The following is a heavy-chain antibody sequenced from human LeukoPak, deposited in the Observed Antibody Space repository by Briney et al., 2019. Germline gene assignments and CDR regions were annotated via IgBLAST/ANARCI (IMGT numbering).Heavy chain of an antibody. V-gene: IGHV1-46*01. CDR3: AREVGGFGIHLYYFDY. CDR2: INPSGGST. Sequence: GASVKVSCKASGYTFTSYYMHWVRQAPGQGLEWMGIINPSGGSTSYAQKFQGRVTMTRDTSTSTVYMELSSLRSEDTAVYYCAREVGGFGIHLYYFDYWGQGILVTVSS. D-gene: IGHD3-10*01. CDR1: GYTFTSYY. J-gene: IGHJ4*02.